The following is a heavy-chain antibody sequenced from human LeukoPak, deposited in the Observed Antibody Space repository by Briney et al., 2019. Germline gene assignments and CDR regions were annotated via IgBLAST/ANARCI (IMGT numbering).Heavy chain of an antibody. D-gene: IGHD3-3*01. CDR2: IYYSGST. J-gene: IGHJ4*02. V-gene: IGHV4-39*01. CDR1: GGSISSSSYY. CDR3: ARVLSGWSGKPRPDRNTDFDY. Sequence: SETLSLTXTVSGGSISSSSYYWGWIRQPPGKGLEWIGSIYYSGSTYYNPSLKSRVTISVDTSKNQFSLKLSSVTAADTAVYYCARVLSGWSGKPRPDRNTDFDYWGQRTLVTVSS.